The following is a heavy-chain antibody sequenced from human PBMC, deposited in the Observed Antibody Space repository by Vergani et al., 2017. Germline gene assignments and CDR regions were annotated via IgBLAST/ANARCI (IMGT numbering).Heavy chain of an antibody. V-gene: IGHV4-59*01. Sequence: QVQLQESGPGVVKPSETLSLTCSVSDGSISDYYWSWIRQSPGKGLEWTGYIYYVGSTEYNPSLKSRVSISIDTSKSQVSLRLKSVTAADTALYYCARDRGRGRMSWYFDVWGRGTLVTVSS. CDR1: DGSISDYY. CDR2: IYYVGST. D-gene: IGHD3-16*01. CDR3: ARDRGRGRMSWYFDV. J-gene: IGHJ2*01.